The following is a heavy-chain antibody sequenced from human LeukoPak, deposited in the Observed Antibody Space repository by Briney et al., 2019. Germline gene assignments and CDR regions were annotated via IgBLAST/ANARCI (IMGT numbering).Heavy chain of an antibody. J-gene: IGHJ4*02. Sequence: GGSLRLSCAASGFTFSDYYMSWLRQAPGKGLEWVSYISSSGSTIYYADSVKGRFTISRDNAKNSLYLQMNSLRAEDTAVYYCARDQTDPYPYYFDYWGQGTLVTVSS. V-gene: IGHV3-11*01. CDR3: ARDQTDPYPYYFDY. CDR2: ISSSGSTI. CDR1: GFTFSDYY. D-gene: IGHD3-16*01.